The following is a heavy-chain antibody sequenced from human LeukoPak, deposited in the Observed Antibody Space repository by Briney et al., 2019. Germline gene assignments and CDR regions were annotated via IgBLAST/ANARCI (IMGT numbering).Heavy chain of an antibody. CDR2: INHSGST. Sequence: SETLSLTCAVYGGSFSGYYWSWIRQPPGKGLEWIGEINHSGSTNYNPSLKSRVTISVDTSKNQFSLKLSSVTAADTAVYYCARDKAVAAYYYHMDVWGKGTTVTVSS. D-gene: IGHD2-15*01. CDR3: ARDKAVAAYYYHMDV. J-gene: IGHJ6*03. CDR1: GGSFSGYY. V-gene: IGHV4-34*01.